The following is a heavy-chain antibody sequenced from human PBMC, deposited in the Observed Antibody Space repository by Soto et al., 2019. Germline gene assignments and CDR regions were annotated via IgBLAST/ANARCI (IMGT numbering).Heavy chain of an antibody. CDR2: MYKTGST. J-gene: IGHJ4*02. V-gene: IGHV4-59*01. D-gene: IGHD6-19*01. CDR3: ARERSLAVAAPGY. CDR1: GGYISSYY. Sequence: SETLSLTCTVSGGYISSYYWSWLRQPPGKGLEWIGYMYKTGSTVYNPSFKSRVTISVDTSKNQFSLKLNSVTAEDTAVYYCARERSLAVAAPGYWGQGTLVTVSS.